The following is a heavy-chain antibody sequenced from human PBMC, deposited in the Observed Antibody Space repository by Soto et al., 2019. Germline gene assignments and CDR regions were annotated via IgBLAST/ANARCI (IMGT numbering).Heavy chain of an antibody. V-gene: IGHV5-51*01. CDR1: GYSFTSYW. CDR2: ICPGDSDT. CDR3: ARRLPTGWFFDF. Sequence: ESLKISCKGSGYSFTSYWIGWVRRMPGKGLEWMGIICPGDSDTRYSPSFQGQVTISADKSISTAYLQWSGLKASDTGIYYCARRLPTGWFFDFWGEGTLVTVSS. D-gene: IGHD6-19*01. J-gene: IGHJ4*02.